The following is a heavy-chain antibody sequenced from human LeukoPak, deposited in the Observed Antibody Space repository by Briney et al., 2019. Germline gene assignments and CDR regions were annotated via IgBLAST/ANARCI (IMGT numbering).Heavy chain of an antibody. CDR2: MYYSGTT. J-gene: IGHJ4*02. CDR3: ARLPMAVTPHVDY. CDR1: GGSITSYY. V-gene: IGHV4-59*01. Sequence: PSETLPLTCTVSGGSITSYYRSWIRQSPGKGLEWIGFMYYSGTTNYNPFLKSRVTISLGMSKNQFSLKLSSVTAADTAVYYCARLPMAVTPHVDYWGQGTLVTVSS. D-gene: IGHD2-21*02.